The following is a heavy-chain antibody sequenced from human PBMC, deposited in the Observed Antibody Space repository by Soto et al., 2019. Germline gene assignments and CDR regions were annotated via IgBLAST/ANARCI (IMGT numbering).Heavy chain of an antibody. D-gene: IGHD1-26*01. Sequence: QVQLVQSGAEVKKPGSSVKVSCKASGGSFRNTAFSWVRQAPGQGLEWMGGIIPLFGTANYAQKFQGRVMITADESMSAVYMELSSLRSEDTAVYYCARDREVGATQDYWGQGTLVTVSS. V-gene: IGHV1-69*01. CDR1: GGSFRNTA. CDR3: ARDREVGATQDY. CDR2: IIPLFGTA. J-gene: IGHJ4*02.